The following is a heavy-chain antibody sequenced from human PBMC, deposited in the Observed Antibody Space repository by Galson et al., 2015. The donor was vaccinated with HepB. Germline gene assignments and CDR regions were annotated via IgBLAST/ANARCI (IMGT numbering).Heavy chain of an antibody. CDR3: ARGDTVTDWYFDL. J-gene: IGHJ2*01. V-gene: IGHV3-33*01. CDR2: IWYDGSNK. D-gene: IGHD4-11*01. Sequence: SLRLSCAASGFTFSSYGMHWVRQAPGKGLEWVAVIWYDGSNKYYADSVKGRFTISRDNSKNTLYLQMNSLRAEDTAVYYCARGDTVTDWYFDLWGRGTLVTVSS. CDR1: GFTFSSYG.